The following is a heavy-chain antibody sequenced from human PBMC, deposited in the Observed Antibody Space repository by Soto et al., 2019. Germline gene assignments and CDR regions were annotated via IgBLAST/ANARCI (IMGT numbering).Heavy chain of an antibody. CDR2: ISGSGDKT. Sequence: GGSLRLSCTASGFTFSNHGMSWVRQAPGKGLEWVSGISGSGDKTNYGDSVKGRFTISRDNAKNTLYLQMNSLRAEDTAVYYCASSLLTPFDYWGQGTLVTVSS. D-gene: IGHD7-27*01. V-gene: IGHV3-23*01. CDR1: GFTFSNHG. CDR3: ASSLLTPFDY. J-gene: IGHJ4*02.